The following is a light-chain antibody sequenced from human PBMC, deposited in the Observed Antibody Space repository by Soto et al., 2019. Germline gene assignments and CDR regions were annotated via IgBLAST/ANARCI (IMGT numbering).Light chain of an antibody. CDR2: DVS. J-gene: IGLJ1*01. Sequence: QSALTQPASVSGSPGQSITISCTGTSSDLGDYNSVSWYQHHPGKAPKLMIYDVSHRPSGVSNRFSGSKSGNTASLTISGLQTEDEADYYCSSYTSRSTLVFGTGTKVTVL. CDR1: SSDLGDYNS. CDR3: SSYTSRSTLV. V-gene: IGLV2-14*01.